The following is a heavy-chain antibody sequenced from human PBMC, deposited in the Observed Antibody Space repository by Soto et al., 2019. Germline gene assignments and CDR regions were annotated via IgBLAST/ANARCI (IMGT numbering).Heavy chain of an antibody. V-gene: IGHV4-61*01. CDR3: ARDLTFAPYYYDSSAHGGWFDP. CDR2: IYFTGAT. Sequence: PSETLSLTCSVSGDSVSGGTYYWSWIRQAPGKGLEWIGYIYFTGATNYNPSLKSRVTVSLDTSKNQFSLRLTSVTAEDTAVYYCARDLTFAPYYYDSSAHGGWFDPWGQGTLVTVSS. J-gene: IGHJ5*02. D-gene: IGHD3-22*01. CDR1: GDSVSGGTYY.